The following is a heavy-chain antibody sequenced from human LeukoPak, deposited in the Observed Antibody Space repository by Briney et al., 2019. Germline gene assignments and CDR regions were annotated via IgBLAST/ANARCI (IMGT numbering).Heavy chain of an antibody. CDR3: AKDRSGSYDGDAFDI. V-gene: IGHV3-23*01. Sequence: PGGSLRLSCAASGFTFSSYSMNWVRQAPGKGLEWVSAISGSGGSTYYADSVKGRFTISRDNSKNTLYLQMNSLRAEDTAVYYCAKDRSGSYDGDAFDIWGQGTMVTVSS. CDR2: ISGSGGST. CDR1: GFTFSSYS. D-gene: IGHD1-26*01. J-gene: IGHJ3*02.